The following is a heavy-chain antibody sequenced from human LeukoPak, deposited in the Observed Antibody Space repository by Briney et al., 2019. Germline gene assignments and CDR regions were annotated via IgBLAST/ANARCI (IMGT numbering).Heavy chain of an antibody. Sequence: PGGSLRLSCEVSGFTVSGNYMSWVRQAPGKGLEWVSVIYSGGSTYNADSVKGRFTISRDNSKNTVYLQMNSLRPEDTAVYYCARGRWQQLPGAFDFWGQGTLVTVSS. V-gene: IGHV3-53*05. CDR1: GFTVSGNY. CDR3: ARGRWQQLPGAFDF. J-gene: IGHJ4*02. CDR2: IYSGGST. D-gene: IGHD5-24*01.